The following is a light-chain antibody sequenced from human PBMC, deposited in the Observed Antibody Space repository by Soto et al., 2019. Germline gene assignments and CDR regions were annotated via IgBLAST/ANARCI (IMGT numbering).Light chain of an antibody. Sequence: DIQVTQSTSSLSASVGDKVSITGGASQGISTYLNWYQQKPGKASKLLIYAASSLQSGVPSRFSGSGSETDFTLTISSLQPEDFATYSCQQSYSTAWTFGQGTKVDIK. CDR3: QQSYSTAWT. CDR1: QGISTY. V-gene: IGKV1-39*01. J-gene: IGKJ1*01. CDR2: AAS.